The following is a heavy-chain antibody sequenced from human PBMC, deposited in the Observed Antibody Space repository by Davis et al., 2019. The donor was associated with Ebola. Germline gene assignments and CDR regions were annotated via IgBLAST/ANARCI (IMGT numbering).Heavy chain of an antibody. CDR2: IWYDGSNK. CDR3: ACYVLG. CDR1: GFTFSSYG. J-gene: IGHJ4*02. D-gene: IGHD2-8*01. Sequence: GGSLRLSCAASGFTFSSYGMHWVRQAPGKGLEWVAVIWYDGSNKYYADSVKGRFTISRDNAKNTLYLQMNSLRVEDTAVYYCACYVLGWGQGTLVTVSS. V-gene: IGHV3-33*03.